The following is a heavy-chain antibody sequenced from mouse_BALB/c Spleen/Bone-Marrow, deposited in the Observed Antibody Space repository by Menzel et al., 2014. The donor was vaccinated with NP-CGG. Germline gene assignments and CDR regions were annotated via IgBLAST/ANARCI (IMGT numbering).Heavy chain of an antibody. CDR3: ERDHFYSSNYEFDY. D-gene: IGHD2-5*01. Sequence: VQLQQSGAELVKPGPPVNLSCKASGYTFTSYWMNWTKQSPGRGLEWLGRIDPSGSETYYNQKFKDKATLTVDKSSSTAYIQLSSLTSEDSADYYCERDHFYSSNYEFDYWGQGTLVTVSA. J-gene: IGHJ3*01. CDR1: GYTFTSYW. CDR2: IDPSGSET. V-gene: IGHV1-69*02.